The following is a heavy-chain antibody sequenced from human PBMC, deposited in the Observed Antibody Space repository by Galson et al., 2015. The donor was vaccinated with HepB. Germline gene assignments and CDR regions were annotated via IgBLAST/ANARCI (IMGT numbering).Heavy chain of an antibody. CDR2: IWYDGSNK. CDR3: ARDPYYGSGSYPAIKLDY. D-gene: IGHD3-10*01. Sequence: SLRLSCAASGFTFSSYGMHWVRQAPGKGLEWVAVIWYDGSNKYYADSVKGRFTISRDNSKNTLYLQMNSLRAEDTAVYYCARDPYYGSGSYPAIKLDYWGQGTLVTVSS. CDR1: GFTFSSYG. J-gene: IGHJ4*02. V-gene: IGHV3-33*01.